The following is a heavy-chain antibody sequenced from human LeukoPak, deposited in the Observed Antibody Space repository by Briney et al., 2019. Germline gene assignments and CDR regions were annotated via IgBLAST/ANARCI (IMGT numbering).Heavy chain of an antibody. CDR2: ISGFNGNT. Sequence: GASVKVSCTASGYTFTNYGISWVRQAPGQGLGWMGWISGFNGNTNYGQKVQGRVTMTTDTSSITAYMELRSLRSDDTAVYYCARMVRRVPYYYGMDVWGQGTTVTVSS. D-gene: IGHD3-10*01. V-gene: IGHV1-18*01. CDR3: ARMVRRVPYYYGMDV. J-gene: IGHJ6*02. CDR1: GYTFTNYG.